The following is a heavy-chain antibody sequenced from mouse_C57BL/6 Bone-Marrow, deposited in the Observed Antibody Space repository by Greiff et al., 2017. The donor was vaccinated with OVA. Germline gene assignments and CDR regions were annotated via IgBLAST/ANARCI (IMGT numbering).Heavy chain of an antibody. Sequence: QVQLQPSGPELVKPGASVQISCKASGYAFSSSWMNWVKQRPGKGLEWIGRIYPGDGDTNYNGKFKGKATLTADKSSSTAYMQLSSLTSEDSAVYFCARSIYYGNYHYAMDYWGQGTSVTVSS. CDR1: GYAFSSSW. CDR2: IYPGDGDT. D-gene: IGHD2-1*01. CDR3: ARSIYYGNYHYAMDY. V-gene: IGHV1-82*01. J-gene: IGHJ4*01.